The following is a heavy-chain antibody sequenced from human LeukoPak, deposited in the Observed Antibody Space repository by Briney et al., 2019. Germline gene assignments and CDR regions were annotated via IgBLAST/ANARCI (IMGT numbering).Heavy chain of an antibody. V-gene: IGHV3-30*03. D-gene: IGHD4-23*01. CDR3: ARVAAGYSVNYFDY. CDR2: ISNDGSSR. J-gene: IGHJ4*02. CDR1: EFTSSNYG. Sequence: PGGSLRLSCEASEFTSSNYGMHWVRQAPGKGLEWLAVISNDGSSRQYRDSVKGRFTVSRDNSKNTLYLQMNSLRAEDTAVYYCARVAAGYSVNYFDYWGQGTLVTVSS.